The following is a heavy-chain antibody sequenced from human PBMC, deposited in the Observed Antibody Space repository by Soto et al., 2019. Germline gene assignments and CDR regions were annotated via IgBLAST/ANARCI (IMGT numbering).Heavy chain of an antibody. J-gene: IGHJ6*02. Sequence: QVQLQESGPGLVKPSETLSLTCSVSGGSISSYYWSWIRQPPGKGLEWIGYIYYSGNTNYNPSLKSRVTISVDTSKNQVSLKVYSVTAEDTALYYCASSGRDLGSSSPKGKNYYSYYGLDVWCQGTTVTVSS. CDR3: ASSGRDLGSSSPKGKNYYSYYGLDV. V-gene: IGHV4-59*01. CDR1: GGSISSYY. D-gene: IGHD6-13*01. CDR2: IYYSGNT.